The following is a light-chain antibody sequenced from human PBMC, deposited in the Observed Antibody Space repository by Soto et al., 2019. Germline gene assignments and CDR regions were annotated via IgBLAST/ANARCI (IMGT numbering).Light chain of an antibody. J-gene: IGLJ3*02. CDR3: AAWDDSLSVGV. Sequence: QSVLTQPPSASGTPGQRVTISCSGSSSNIGSNYVYWYQQLPGTVPKLLIYRNNQRPSGVPDRFSGSKSGTSASLAISGLRSEDEADYYCAAWDDSLSVGVFGGGTKLTVL. CDR2: RNN. CDR1: SSNIGSNY. V-gene: IGLV1-47*01.